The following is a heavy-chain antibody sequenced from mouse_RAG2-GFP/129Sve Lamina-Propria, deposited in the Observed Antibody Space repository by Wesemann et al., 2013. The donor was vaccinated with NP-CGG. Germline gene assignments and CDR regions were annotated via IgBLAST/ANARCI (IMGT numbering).Heavy chain of an antibody. CDR3: ARALYSNQFAY. Sequence: VESGGGLVKPGGSLKLSCAASGFTFSSYAMSWVRQTPEKRLEWVATISDGGSYTYYPDNVKGRFTISRDNAKNNLYLQMSHLKSEDTAMYYCARALYSNQFAYWGQGTLVTVSA. CDR2: ISDGGSYT. J-gene: IGHJ3*01. CDR1: GFTFSSYA. V-gene: IGHV5-4*01. D-gene: IGHD2-5*01.